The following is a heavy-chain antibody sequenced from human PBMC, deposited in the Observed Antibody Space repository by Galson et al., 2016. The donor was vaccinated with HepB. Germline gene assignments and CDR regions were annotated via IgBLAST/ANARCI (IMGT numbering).Heavy chain of an antibody. CDR1: GFTFSSYG. J-gene: IGHJ4*02. D-gene: IGHD5-18*01. CDR2: LSHDEGKK. Sequence: SLRLSCAASGFTFSSYGLHWVRQAPGKGLEWVGVLSHDEGKKYYADSVKGRFTISRDKSTNTLYLQMSSLRIEDTAMYYCAKDLGYGDYWGQGTLVTVSS. V-gene: IGHV3-30*18. CDR3: AKDLGYGDY.